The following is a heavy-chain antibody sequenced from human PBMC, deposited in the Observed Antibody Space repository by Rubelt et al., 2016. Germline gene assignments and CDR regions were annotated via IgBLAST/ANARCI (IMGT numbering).Heavy chain of an antibody. V-gene: IGHV4-34*10. D-gene: IGHD6-13*01. J-gene: IGHJ4*02. Sequence: QLQLQESGPGLVKPSETLSLTCAVYGGSFSGYYWSWIRQPPGKGLAWIGEINHSGSTNYNPSLKIRVPISVDTSKNHVCRKLSSVTAADTAVYYCARVSIAAAGHVDYWGQGTLVTVSS. CDR1: GGSFSGYY. CDR3: ARVSIAAAGHVDY. CDR2: INHSGST.